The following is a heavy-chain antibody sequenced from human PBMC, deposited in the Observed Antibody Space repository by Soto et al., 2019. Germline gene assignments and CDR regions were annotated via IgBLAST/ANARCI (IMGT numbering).Heavy chain of an antibody. CDR3: ARVRILYYYDSRDYGMDV. J-gene: IGHJ6*04. V-gene: IGHV1-2*02. Sequence: GASVKVSCKASGYTFTGYYMHWVRQAPGQGLEWMGWINPNSGGTNYAQKFQGRVTMTRDTSISTAYMELSRLRSDDTAVYYCARVRILYYYDSRDYGMDVWGKGTTGTV. D-gene: IGHD3-22*01. CDR2: INPNSGGT. CDR1: GYTFTGYY.